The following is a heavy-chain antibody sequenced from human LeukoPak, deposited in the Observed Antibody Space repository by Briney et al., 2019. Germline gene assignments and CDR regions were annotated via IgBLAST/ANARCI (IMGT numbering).Heavy chain of an antibody. V-gene: IGHV4-39*01. CDR2: IYYSGST. CDR3: ASPRYD. J-gene: IGHJ4*02. D-gene: IGHD5-12*01. CDR1: GGSISSSGYY. Sequence: PSETLSLTCTVSGGSISSSGYYRGCIRQPPGKGLEWIGSIYYSGSTHYNPSLGSRVTMSVDTSKNQFSLKLSSVTAADTAVYYCASPRYDWGQGTLVTVSS.